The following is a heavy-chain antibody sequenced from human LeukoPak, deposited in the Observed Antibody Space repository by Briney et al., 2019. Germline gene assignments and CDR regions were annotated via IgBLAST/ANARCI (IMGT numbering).Heavy chain of an antibody. CDR1: GFTFSRHG. CDR3: ARGLAGDY. J-gene: IGHJ4*02. D-gene: IGHD6-13*01. CDR2: ISPSGDIK. V-gene: IGHV3-23*01. Sequence: PGGSLRLSCVASGFTFSRHGMNWVRQAPGKGLEWVSGISPSGDIKYYVDSVKGRFTISRDNAKNTLYLQMNSLRAEDTAVYYCARGLAGDYWGQGTLVTVSS.